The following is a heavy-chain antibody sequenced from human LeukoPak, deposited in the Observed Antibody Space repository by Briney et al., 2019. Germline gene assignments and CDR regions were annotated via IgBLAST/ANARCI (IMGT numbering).Heavy chain of an antibody. CDR3: ARDSLIGVAAAGNWFDP. CDR2: IYHSGST. V-gene: IGHV4-38-2*02. Sequence: SETLSLTCTVSGYSISSGYYWGWIRPPPGKGLEWIGSIYHSGSTYYNPSLKSRVTISVDTSKNQFSLQLNSVTPEDTAVYYCARDSLIGVAAAGNWFDPWGQGTLVTVSS. J-gene: IGHJ5*02. CDR1: GYSISSGYY. D-gene: IGHD6-13*01.